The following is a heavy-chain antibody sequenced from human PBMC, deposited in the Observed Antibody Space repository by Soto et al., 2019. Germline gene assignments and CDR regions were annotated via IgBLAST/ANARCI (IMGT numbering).Heavy chain of an antibody. V-gene: IGHV3-23*01. Sequence: GGSLRLSCGASGFTFSNFAMSWVRQAPGKGLEWVSTISKSGENTYYADSVKGRFTISRDNSKNTLFLQINSLRAEDTAIYYCAKDPPTTGTTFDFWGQGTLVTVYS. CDR1: GFTFSNFA. CDR3: AKDPPTTGTTFDF. D-gene: IGHD1-1*01. CDR2: ISKSGENT. J-gene: IGHJ4*02.